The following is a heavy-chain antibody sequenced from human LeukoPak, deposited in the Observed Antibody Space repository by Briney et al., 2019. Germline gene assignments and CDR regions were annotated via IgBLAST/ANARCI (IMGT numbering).Heavy chain of an antibody. CDR2: IYYSGST. Sequence: PSETLSLTCTVSGGSISSSSYYWRWIRQPPGKGLEWIGTIYYSGSTYCNPSLKSRVIISVDTSKNQYSLKLSSVTAADTAVYYCARWYSSGYDDFDIWGQGTMVTVSS. CDR1: GGSISSSSYY. CDR3: ARWYSSGYDDFDI. V-gene: IGHV4-39*01. J-gene: IGHJ3*02. D-gene: IGHD6-19*01.